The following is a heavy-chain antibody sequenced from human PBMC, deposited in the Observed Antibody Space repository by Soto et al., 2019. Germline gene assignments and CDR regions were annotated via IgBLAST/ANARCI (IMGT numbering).Heavy chain of an antibody. CDR3: AGLYHYDSSGYYDY. V-gene: IGHV1-46*01. CDR2: INPIGGRT. Sequence: GASVKVSCKASGNSFTTYYMHWVLQAPGQGLEWMGIINPIGGRTTYAQKFQGRVTMTRDTSTSTFHMELSSLTSEDTAVYYCAGLYHYDSSGYYDYWGQGTLVTSPQ. CDR1: GNSFTTYY. D-gene: IGHD3-22*01. J-gene: IGHJ4*02.